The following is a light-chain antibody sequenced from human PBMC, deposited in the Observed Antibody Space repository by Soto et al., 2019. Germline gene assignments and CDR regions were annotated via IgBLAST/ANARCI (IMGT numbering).Light chain of an antibody. V-gene: IGLV1-40*01. CDR1: SSNIGAGYD. Sequence: QSVLTQPPSVSGAPGQRVTISCTGSSSNIGAGYDVHWYQQLPGTAPKLLIYGNSNRPSGVPDRFSGSKSGTSASLAITGLQAEDEADYYCLSYDSSLSGRGYVFGTGTKVTVL. J-gene: IGLJ1*01. CDR2: GNS. CDR3: LSYDSSLSGRGYV.